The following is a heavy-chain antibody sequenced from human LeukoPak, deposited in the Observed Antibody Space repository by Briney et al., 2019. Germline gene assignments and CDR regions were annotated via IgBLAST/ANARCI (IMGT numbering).Heavy chain of an antibody. V-gene: IGHV5-51*01. CDR2: IYPDDSDT. Sequence: GESLKISCKGSGYGFTSYWIGWVRQMPGKGLEWMGIIYPDDSDTRYSPSFQGQVTISADKSISTAYLQWSSLKASDTAMYYCARSGYREYGDSGVDYWGQGTLVTVSS. CDR3: ARSGYREYGDSGVDY. D-gene: IGHD4-17*01. CDR1: GYGFTSYW. J-gene: IGHJ4*02.